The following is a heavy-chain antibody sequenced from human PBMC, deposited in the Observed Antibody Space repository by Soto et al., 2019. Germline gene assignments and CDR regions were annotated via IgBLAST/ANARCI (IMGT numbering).Heavy chain of an antibody. CDR2: VSGSGVST. D-gene: IGHD3-22*01. J-gene: IGHJ4*02. CDR3: AKDQTGFFDSVGFY. CDR1: GFTFSSYA. Sequence: GGSLRPSCAASGFTFSSYAMSWVRQAPGKGLEWVSAVSGSGVSTYYADSVKGRFTISRDNSKNTLFLQMNSLRAEDTAVYYCAKDQTGFFDSVGFYWGQGTLVTVSS. V-gene: IGHV3-23*01.